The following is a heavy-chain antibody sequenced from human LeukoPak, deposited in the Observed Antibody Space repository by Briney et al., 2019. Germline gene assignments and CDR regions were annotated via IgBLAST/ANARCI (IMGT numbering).Heavy chain of an antibody. Sequence: ASVKVSCKASGGTFSSYATSWVRQAPGQGLECMGRIIPILGIANYAQKFQGRVTITADKSTSAVYMELSSLRSEDTGVYYCARLTRVGATSIFAFDVWGQGTMVTVSS. V-gene: IGHV1-69*04. CDR1: GGTFSSYA. J-gene: IGHJ3*01. CDR2: IIPILGIA. D-gene: IGHD1-26*01. CDR3: ARLTRVGATSIFAFDV.